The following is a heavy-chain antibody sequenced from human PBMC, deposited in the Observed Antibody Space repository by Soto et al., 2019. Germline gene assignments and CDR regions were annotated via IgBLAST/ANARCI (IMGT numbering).Heavy chain of an antibody. CDR1: GYTFTSYA. CDR2: INAGNGNT. J-gene: IGHJ4*02. Sequence: ASVKVSCKASGYTFTSYAMHWVRQAPGQRLEWMGWINAGNGNTKYSQKFQGRVTITRDTSASTAYMELSSLRSEDTAVYYCARSLGGYSSGWYGGGFDYWGQGTLVTVSS. V-gene: IGHV1-3*01. D-gene: IGHD6-19*01. CDR3: ARSLGGYSSGWYGGGFDY.